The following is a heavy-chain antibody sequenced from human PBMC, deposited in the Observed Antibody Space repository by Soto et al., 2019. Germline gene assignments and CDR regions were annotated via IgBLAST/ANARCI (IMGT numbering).Heavy chain of an antibody. D-gene: IGHD4-17*01. CDR1: GGTFSSYA. J-gene: IGHJ3*02. Sequence: SVKVSCKASGGTFSSYAISWVRQAPGQGLEWMGGIIPIFGTANYAQKFQGRVTITADESTSTAYMELSSLRSEDTAVYYCARGAGYGDYAAVGAFDIWGQGTMVTVSS. CDR2: IIPIFGTA. CDR3: ARGAGYGDYAAVGAFDI. V-gene: IGHV1-69*13.